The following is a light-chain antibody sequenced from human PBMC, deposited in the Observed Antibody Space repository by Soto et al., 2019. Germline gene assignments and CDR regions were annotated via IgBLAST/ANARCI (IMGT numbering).Light chain of an antibody. Sequence: QSVLTQPASVSGSPGQSITLSCTGTSSDVGGYNYVSWYQQHPGKAPRLMIYEVSNRPSGVSTRFSGSKSGHTASLTISGLQAEDEADYYCSSYTSSSTQVVGAGTKLTVL. CDR2: EVS. CDR3: SSYTSSSTQV. V-gene: IGLV2-14*01. CDR1: SSDVGGYNY. J-gene: IGLJ2*01.